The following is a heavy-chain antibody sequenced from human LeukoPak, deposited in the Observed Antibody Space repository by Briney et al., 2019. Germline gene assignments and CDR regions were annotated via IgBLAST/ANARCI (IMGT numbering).Heavy chain of an antibody. J-gene: IGHJ4*02. Sequence: GGSLRLSCAASGFTFSSYGMHWIRQSPGKGLEWVAVIWYDGSNKYYADSVKGRFTISRDNSKNTLYLQMNSLRAEDTAVYYCARGSRYCSSTSCHYYFDYWGQGTLVTVSS. CDR3: ARGSRYCSSTSCHYYFDY. V-gene: IGHV3-33*01. D-gene: IGHD2-2*01. CDR1: GFTFSSYG. CDR2: IWYDGSNK.